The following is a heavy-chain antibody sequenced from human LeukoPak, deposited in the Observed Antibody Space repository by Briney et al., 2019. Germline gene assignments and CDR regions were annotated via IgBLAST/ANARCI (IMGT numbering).Heavy chain of an antibody. V-gene: IGHV3-11*03. CDR3: ARSPRGIAVAGTGDY. J-gene: IGHJ4*02. CDR2: ISSSSSYT. Sequence: GGSLRLSCAASGFTFSDYYMSWIRQAPGKGLEWVSYISSSSSYTDYADSVKGRFTISRDNAKNSLYLQMNSLRAGDTAVYYCARSPRGIAVAGTGDYWGQGTLVTVSS. CDR1: GFTFSDYY. D-gene: IGHD6-19*01.